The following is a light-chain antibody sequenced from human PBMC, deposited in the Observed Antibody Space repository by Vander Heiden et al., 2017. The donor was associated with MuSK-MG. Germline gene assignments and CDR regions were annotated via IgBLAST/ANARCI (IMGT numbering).Light chain of an antibody. J-gene: IGLJ3*02. CDR1: SGSVSTTNY. CDR3: VLYMGDGVSV. V-gene: IGLV8-61*01. CDR2: RTN. Sequence: QTVVTQEPSFSVSPGGTVTLTCGLSSGSVSTTNYPRWYQQTPGQAPRTLISRTNTRSSGVPDRFSGSILGNKAALTITGAQAGDEADYYCVLYMGDGVSVFGGGTKLTVL.